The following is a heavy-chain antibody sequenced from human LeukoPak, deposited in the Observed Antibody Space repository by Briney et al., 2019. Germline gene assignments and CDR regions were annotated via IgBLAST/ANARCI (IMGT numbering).Heavy chain of an antibody. D-gene: IGHD6-6*01. CDR3: AKGKGYSSSSSDH. CDR2: ISGSDGST. Sequence: GGSLRLSCAASGFTFNSHAMIWVRQAPGEGLEWVSAISGSDGSTYYADSVKGRFTISRDNSKNTLYLQMNSLRAEDTAVYHCAKGKGYSSSSSDHWGQGTLVTVSS. CDR1: GFTFNSHA. V-gene: IGHV3-23*01. J-gene: IGHJ5*02.